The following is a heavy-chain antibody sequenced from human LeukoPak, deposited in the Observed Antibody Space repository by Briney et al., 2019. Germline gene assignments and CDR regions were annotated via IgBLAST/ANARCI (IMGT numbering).Heavy chain of an antibody. D-gene: IGHD6-13*01. V-gene: IGHV5-51*01. CDR1: GYSFINNW. Sequence: GASLKISCKASGYSFINNWIGWVRQMPGKGLEWMGIIYPNDSETRYSPSFQGHVTLTADKSISAAYLQWSSLKASDTAMYYCARLPVAAGGIDFDFWGQGTLVTVSS. CDR3: ARLPVAAGGIDFDF. J-gene: IGHJ4*02. CDR2: IYPNDSET.